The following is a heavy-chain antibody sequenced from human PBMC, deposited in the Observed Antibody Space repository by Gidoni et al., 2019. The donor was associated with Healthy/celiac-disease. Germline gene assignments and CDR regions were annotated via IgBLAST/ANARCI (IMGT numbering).Heavy chain of an antibody. CDR3: ARDPSGSYYVDY. V-gene: IGHV3-11*01. Sequence: QVQLVESGGGLVKPGGSLRLSCAASGFTFSDYYMSWIRQAPGKGLEWVSNISSSGSTKYYADSGKGRCTISRDNAKNSLYLQMNSLRAEDTAVYYCARDPSGSYYVDYWGQGTLVTVSS. CDR1: GFTFSDYY. D-gene: IGHD1-26*01. CDR2: ISSSGSTK. J-gene: IGHJ4*02.